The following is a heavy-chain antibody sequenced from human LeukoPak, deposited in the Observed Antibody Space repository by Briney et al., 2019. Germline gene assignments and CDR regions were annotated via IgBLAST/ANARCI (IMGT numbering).Heavy chain of an antibody. CDR3: TTLTVATTFDY. CDR2: ISSSGTTT. D-gene: IGHD5-12*01. J-gene: IGHJ4*02. V-gene: IGHV3-48*03. CDR1: GFSFSVYE. Sequence: GGSLRLSCAASGFSFSVYEMHWVRQAPGKGLERISDISSSGTTTYYADSVKGRFTISRDNAKNSLYLQMNSLRAEDTAVYYCTTLTVATTFDYWGQGTLVTVSS.